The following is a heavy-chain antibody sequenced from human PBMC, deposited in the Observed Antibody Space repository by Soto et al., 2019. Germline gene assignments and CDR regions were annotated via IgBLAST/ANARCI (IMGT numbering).Heavy chain of an antibody. CDR1: GGSISSGGYS. Sequence: KTSETLSLTCAVSGGSISSGGYSWSWIRQPPGKGLEWIGYIYHSGSTYYNPSLKSRVTISVDRSKNQFSLKLSSVTAADAAVYYCARAGIAAAGLDYWGQGTLVTVSS. CDR3: ARAGIAAAGLDY. V-gene: IGHV4-30-2*01. CDR2: IYHSGST. J-gene: IGHJ4*02. D-gene: IGHD6-13*01.